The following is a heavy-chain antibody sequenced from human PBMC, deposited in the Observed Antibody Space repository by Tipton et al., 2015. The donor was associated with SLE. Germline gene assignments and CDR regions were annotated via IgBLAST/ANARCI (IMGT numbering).Heavy chain of an antibody. Sequence: TLSLTCAVYGGSFSGYYWSWVRQSPGKGLEWIGYIYYSGSTNYNPSLKSRVTISVDTSKNQFSLKLSSVTAADTAVYYCARGISYGDWFDFWGQGTLVTVSS. D-gene: IGHD4-17*01. J-gene: IGHJ4*02. CDR1: GGSFSGYY. V-gene: IGHV4-59*01. CDR3: ARGISYGDWFDF. CDR2: IYYSGST.